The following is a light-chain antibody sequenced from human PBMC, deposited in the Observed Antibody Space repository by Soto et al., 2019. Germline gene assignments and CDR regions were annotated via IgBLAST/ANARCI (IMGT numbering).Light chain of an antibody. V-gene: IGKV1-5*03. CDR2: KAS. CDR1: ESISIW. Sequence: DIQMTQSPSTLSASVGDTVTITCRASESISIWLAWYQQKPGKDPNLLINKASSLQSEVPSRFSGSGSGTEFTLTITSLQPDDFGVYYRQQYKSSSTFGQGTKVDIK. J-gene: IGKJ1*01. CDR3: QQYKSSST.